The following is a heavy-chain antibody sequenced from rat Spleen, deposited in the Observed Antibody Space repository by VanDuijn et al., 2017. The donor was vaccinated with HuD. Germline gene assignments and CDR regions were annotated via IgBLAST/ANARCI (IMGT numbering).Heavy chain of an antibody. J-gene: IGHJ3*01. V-gene: IGHV5-17*01. CDR1: GFSFRDYA. CDR3: ATHYDGSYPFAF. D-gene: IGHD1-12*02. CDR2: IIYDGSRT. Sequence: EVQLVESGGGLVQPGRSLKLSCAASGFSFRDYAMAWVRQAPKKGLEWVATIIYDGSRTYNRDSVKGRFTISRDNAKSTLLLQMDSLRSEDTATYYCATHYDGSYPFAFWGQGTLVTVSS.